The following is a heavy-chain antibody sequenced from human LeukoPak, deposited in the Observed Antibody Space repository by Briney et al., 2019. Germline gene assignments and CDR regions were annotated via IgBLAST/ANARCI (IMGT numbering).Heavy chain of an antibody. Sequence: GASVKVSCKASGGTFGSYAISWVRQAPGQGLEWMGLINPTGGSTGYAQKFQGRVTMTRDTSTSTVYMELSSLRSEGTAVYYCARDGDGSGSASDYWGQGTLVTVSS. CDR3: ARDGDGSGSASDY. D-gene: IGHD3-10*01. CDR1: GGTFGSYA. J-gene: IGHJ4*02. V-gene: IGHV1-46*01. CDR2: INPTGGST.